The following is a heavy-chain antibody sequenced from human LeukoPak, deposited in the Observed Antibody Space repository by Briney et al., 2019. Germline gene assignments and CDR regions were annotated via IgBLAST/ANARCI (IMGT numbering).Heavy chain of an antibody. Sequence: PSETLSLTCAVYGGSFSGYYWSWIRQPPGKGLEWIGSIYYSGSTYYNPSLKSRVTISVDTSKNRFSLKLSSVTAADTAVYYCAINPPPYYYDSSGSLGRFDPWGQGTLVTVSS. D-gene: IGHD3-22*01. J-gene: IGHJ5*02. CDR3: AINPPPYYYDSSGSLGRFDP. V-gene: IGHV4-34*01. CDR1: GGSFSGYY. CDR2: IYYSGST.